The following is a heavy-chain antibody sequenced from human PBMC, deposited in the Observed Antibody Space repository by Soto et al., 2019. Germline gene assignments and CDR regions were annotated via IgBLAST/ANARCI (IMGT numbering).Heavy chain of an antibody. CDR1: GFTFNNAW. Sequence: GGSLRLSCAVSGFTFNNAWMSWVRQAPGKGLEWVGHIKSNADGATTDYTAPVKGRFTISRDDSKNTLYLEMNSLKIEDTAVYYCTTDSGMSPYSFDYWGQGTLVTVSS. V-gene: IGHV3-15*01. CDR3: TTDSGMSPYSFDY. CDR2: IKSNADGATT. J-gene: IGHJ4*02. D-gene: IGHD1-26*01.